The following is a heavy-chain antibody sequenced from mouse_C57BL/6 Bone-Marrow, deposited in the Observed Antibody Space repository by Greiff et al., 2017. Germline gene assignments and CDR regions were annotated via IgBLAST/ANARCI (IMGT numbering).Heavy chain of an antibody. V-gene: IGHV1-53*01. Sequence: QVQLQQPGTELVKPGASVKLSCKASGYTFTSYRMHWVKQRPGQGLEWIGNIHPSNGGTNYNEKFKSKATLTVDKSSSTAYLQLSSLTSEDSAVYYCARRGYFNSWFAYWGQGTLVTVSA. CDR2: IHPSNGGT. D-gene: IGHD1-1*01. CDR3: ARRGYFNSWFAY. J-gene: IGHJ3*01. CDR1: GYTFTSYR.